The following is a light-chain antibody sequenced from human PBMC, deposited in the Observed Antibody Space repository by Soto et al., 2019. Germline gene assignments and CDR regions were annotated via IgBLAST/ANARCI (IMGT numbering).Light chain of an antibody. J-gene: IGLJ3*02. Sequence: QSVLTQSPSASASLGASVKLTCTLSSGHSSYAIARHQQQPEKGPRYLMKVNSDGSHSKGDGIPDRFSGSSSGAEHYLTISSLQSEDEADYYCQTWGTGIWVFGGGTKLTVL. CDR1: SGHSSYA. CDR3: QTWGTGIWV. V-gene: IGLV4-69*01. CDR2: VNSDGSH.